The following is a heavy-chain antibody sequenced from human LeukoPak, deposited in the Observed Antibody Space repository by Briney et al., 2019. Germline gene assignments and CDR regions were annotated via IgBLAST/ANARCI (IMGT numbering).Heavy chain of an antibody. D-gene: IGHD2-21*01. CDR1: GDTFSSYA. Sequence: SVKVSCKASGDTFSSYAISWVRQAPGQGLEWMGRIIPILGIANYAQKFQGRVTITADKSTSTAYMELSSLRSEDTAVYYCARDLGHIVVAAAFDIWGQGTMVTVSS. CDR3: ARDLGHIVVAAAFDI. J-gene: IGHJ3*02. CDR2: IIPILGIA. V-gene: IGHV1-69*04.